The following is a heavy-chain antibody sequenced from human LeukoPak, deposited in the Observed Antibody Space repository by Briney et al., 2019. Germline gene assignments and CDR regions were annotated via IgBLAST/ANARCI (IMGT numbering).Heavy chain of an antibody. D-gene: IGHD6-19*01. CDR2: ISAYNGNT. CDR1: GYTFTSYG. CDR3: ARDRKIAVAASLDY. Sequence: ASVKVSCKASGYTFTSYGISWVRQAPGQGIEWMGWISAYNGNTNYAQKLQGRVTMTTDTSTSTAYMELRSLRSDDTAVYYCARDRKIAVAASLDYWGQGTLVTVSS. J-gene: IGHJ4*02. V-gene: IGHV1-18*01.